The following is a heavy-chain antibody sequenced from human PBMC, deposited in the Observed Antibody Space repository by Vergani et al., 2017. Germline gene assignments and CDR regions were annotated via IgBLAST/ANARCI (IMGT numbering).Heavy chain of an antibody. V-gene: IGHV4-4*07. Sequence: QVQLQESGPGLVKPSETLSLTCTVSGSSISSYYWSWIRQPAGKGLEWIGRIYTSGSTNYNPSLKSRVTMSVDTSKNQFSLKLSSVTAADTAVYYCARARANWNDSARRGNTYYYYMDVWGKGTTVTVSS. J-gene: IGHJ6*03. CDR2: IYTSGST. D-gene: IGHD1-1*01. CDR3: ARARANWNDSARRGNTYYYYMDV. CDR1: GSSISSYY.